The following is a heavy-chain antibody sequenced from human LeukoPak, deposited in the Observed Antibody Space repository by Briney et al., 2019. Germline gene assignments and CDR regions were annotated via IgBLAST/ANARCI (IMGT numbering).Heavy chain of an antibody. Sequence: PGRSLRLSRAADAFTFDDYGMHWVRHHPREWLEWVSPIRGDGGSTYYAHSVKGRFTISRDNSKSSLYLQMSSLRTEDTALYYCAKDGDGYNLGDNWFVPWGQGTQVTVSS. V-gene: IGHV3-43*02. D-gene: IGHD5-24*01. J-gene: IGHJ5*02. CDR3: AKDGDGYNLGDNWFVP. CDR1: AFTFDDYG. CDR2: IRGDGGST.